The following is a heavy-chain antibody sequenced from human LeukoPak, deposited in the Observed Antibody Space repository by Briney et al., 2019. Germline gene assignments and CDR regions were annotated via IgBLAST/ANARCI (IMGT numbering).Heavy chain of an antibody. CDR2: IIPTFGTA. V-gene: IGHV1-69*13. CDR1: GGTFSSYA. CDR3: ARYLYGDYVMRD. J-gene: IGHJ4*02. D-gene: IGHD4-17*01. Sequence: ASVKVSCKASGGTFSSYAISWVRQAPGQGLEWMGGIIPTFGTANYAQKFQGRVTITADESTSTAYMELSSLRSEDTAVYYCARYLYGDYVMRDWGQGTLVTVSS.